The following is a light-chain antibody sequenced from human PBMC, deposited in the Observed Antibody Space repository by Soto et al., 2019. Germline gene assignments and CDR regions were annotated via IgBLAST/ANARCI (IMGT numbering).Light chain of an antibody. J-gene: IGKJ5*01. CDR3: QQSSSTLSIT. Sequence: DIQMTQSPSSLSASVGDRITITCRASENIARHLNWYQQKPGKAPNLLIYAASNLQNGVPLRFRGGGSGTDFTLTISNLQPEDFATYYCQQSSSTLSITFGQGTRRE. CDR2: AAS. CDR1: ENIARH. V-gene: IGKV1-39*01.